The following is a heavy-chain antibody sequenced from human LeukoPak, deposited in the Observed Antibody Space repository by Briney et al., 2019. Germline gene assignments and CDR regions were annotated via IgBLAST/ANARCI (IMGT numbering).Heavy chain of an antibody. CDR3: ARGDARGYSYGHFHFDH. Sequence: SETLSLTCTVSGGSISSYFWSWIRQPAGKGLEWIGRIYITGSTNYNPSLKSRATMSVDTTQNQFSLKLSSVTAADTAVYYCARGDARGYSYGHFHFDHWGHGTLVTVSS. CDR1: GGSISSYF. J-gene: IGHJ4*01. V-gene: IGHV4-4*07. CDR2: IYITGST. D-gene: IGHD5-18*01.